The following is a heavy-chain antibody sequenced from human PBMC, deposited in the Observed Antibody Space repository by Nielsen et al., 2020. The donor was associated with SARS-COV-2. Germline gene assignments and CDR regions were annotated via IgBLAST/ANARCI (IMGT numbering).Heavy chain of an antibody. CDR1: GFTFSSYW. Sequence: GSLRLSCAASGFTFSSYWMNWIRQPPGKGLEWIGEINHSGSTNYNPSLKSRVTISVDTSKNQFSLKLSSVTAADTAVYYCARGRTYSGSSAGYYYMDVWGKGTTVTVSS. V-gene: IGHV4-34*01. CDR3: ARGRTYSGSSAGYYYMDV. D-gene: IGHD1-26*01. J-gene: IGHJ6*03. CDR2: INHSGST.